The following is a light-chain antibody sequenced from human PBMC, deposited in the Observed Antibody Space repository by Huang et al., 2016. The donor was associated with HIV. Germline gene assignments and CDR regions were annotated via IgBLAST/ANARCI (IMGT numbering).Light chain of an antibody. CDR1: QSLLHSDGKTH. V-gene: IGKV2D-29*01. Sequence: IVLTQTPLALSVTPGQPASISCKSTQSLLHSDGKTHLYWYLQKPGQPPQLLIYEGSNRFSGVSDRFTGSGSGTEFTLKISRVEAEDVGVYYCMQTTQLPQTFGQGTKLEIK. CDR2: EGS. J-gene: IGKJ2*01. CDR3: MQTTQLPQT.